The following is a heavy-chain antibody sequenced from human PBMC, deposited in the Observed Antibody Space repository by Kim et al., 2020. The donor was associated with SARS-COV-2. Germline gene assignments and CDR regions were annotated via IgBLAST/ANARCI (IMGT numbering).Heavy chain of an antibody. CDR2: INPNSGGT. J-gene: IGHJ6*02. Sequence: ASVKVSCKASGYTFTGYYMHWVRQAPGQGLEWMGWINPNSGGTNYAQKFQGRVTMTRDTSISTAYMELSRLRSDDTAVYYCARGGGPWLRTSCYYYCMDVWGQGTTVTVSS. CDR3: ARGGGPWLRTSCYYYCMDV. CDR1: GYTFTGYY. V-gene: IGHV1-2*02. D-gene: IGHD5-18*01.